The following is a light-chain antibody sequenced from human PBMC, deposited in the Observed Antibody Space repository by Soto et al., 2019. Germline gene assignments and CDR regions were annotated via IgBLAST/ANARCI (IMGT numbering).Light chain of an antibody. V-gene: IGKV1-12*01. CDR2: AAS. CDR1: QSISSW. J-gene: IGKJ5*01. Sequence: DIQMTQSPSSVSASVGDRVTITCRASQSISSWLAWYQQKPGTVPKLLIYAASSLQSGVPSRFSGSGAGTEFTLTITRLQPEDFGTYYCQQGDSFPFTFGQGPRLEIK. CDR3: QQGDSFPFT.